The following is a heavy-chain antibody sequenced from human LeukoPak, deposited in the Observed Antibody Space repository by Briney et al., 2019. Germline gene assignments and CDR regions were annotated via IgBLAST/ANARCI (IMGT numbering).Heavy chain of an antibody. J-gene: IGHJ5*02. V-gene: IGHV1-2*02. CDR3: ARDLVHCSGGSCYLGWFDP. Sequence: ASVKVSCKASGYTFTGYYMHWMRQAPGQGLEWMGWINPNSGGTNYAQKFQGRVTMTRDTSISTAYMELSRLRSDDTAVYYCARDLVHCSGGSCYLGWFDPWGQGTLVTVSS. CDR2: INPNSGGT. D-gene: IGHD2-15*01. CDR1: GYTFTGYY.